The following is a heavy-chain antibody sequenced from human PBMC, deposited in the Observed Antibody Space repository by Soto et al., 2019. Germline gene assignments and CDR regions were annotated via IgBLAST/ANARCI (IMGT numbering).Heavy chain of an antibody. Sequence: VKVAYQASGYTVTIYYMHWVRQAPGQGLEWMGIINPSGGSTTYAQKFQGRLTMTRDTSTSTVYMELSSLRSEDTAMYYCARTPGYTDRNYSAYWGQGNLVTVSS. J-gene: IGHJ4*02. CDR3: ARTPGYTDRNYSAY. D-gene: IGHD2-2*02. CDR1: GYTVTIYY. CDR2: INPSGGST. V-gene: IGHV1-46*01.